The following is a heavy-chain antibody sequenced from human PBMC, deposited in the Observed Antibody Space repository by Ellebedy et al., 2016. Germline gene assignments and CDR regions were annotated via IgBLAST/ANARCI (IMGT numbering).Heavy chain of an antibody. CDR2: IKQDGSET. V-gene: IGHV3-7*04. CDR1: GFTFSNAW. J-gene: IGHJ1*01. Sequence: GESLKISXAASGFTFSNAWMSWVRQAPGKGLEWVANIKQDGSETYYVDSVKGRFTISRDNAKNSLYLQVNRLRVEDTAVYYCVRLAEYFQNWGQGTLVTVSS. CDR3: VRLAEYFQN.